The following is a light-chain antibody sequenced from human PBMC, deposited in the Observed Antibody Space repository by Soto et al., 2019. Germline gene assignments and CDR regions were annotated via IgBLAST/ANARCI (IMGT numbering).Light chain of an antibody. CDR3: QQYGGSKT. CDR1: QSVRSNY. V-gene: IGKV3-20*01. CDR2: AAS. J-gene: IGKJ1*01. Sequence: EIVLTQSPGTLSLSPGERATLSCRASQSVRSNYLAWYQQKPGQAPRLLIYAASSRATGIPDRFSGSGSGTDFTLTISRLEPEDFAVYYCQQYGGSKTFGQGTKVEIK.